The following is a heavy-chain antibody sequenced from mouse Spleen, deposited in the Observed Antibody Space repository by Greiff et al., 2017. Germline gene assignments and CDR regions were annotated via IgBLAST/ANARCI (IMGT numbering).Heavy chain of an antibody. CDR2: INPNNGGT. D-gene: IGHD6-1*01. V-gene: IGHV1-26*01. CDR3: ARSSLYYAMDY. Sequence: EVKLEESGPELVKPGASVKISCKASGYTFTDYYMNWVKQSHGKSLEWIGDINPNNGGTSYNQKFKGKATLTVDKSSSTAYMELRSLTSEDSAVYYCARSSLYYAMDYWGQGTSVTVSS. CDR1: GYTFTDYY. J-gene: IGHJ4*01.